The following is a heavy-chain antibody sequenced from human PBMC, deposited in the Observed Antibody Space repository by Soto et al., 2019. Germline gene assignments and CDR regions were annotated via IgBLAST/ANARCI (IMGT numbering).Heavy chain of an antibody. J-gene: IGHJ6*02. D-gene: IGHD5-12*01. CDR1: RFPVKTSAGG. Sequence: SGPTLANPTQTITLTCTCSRFPVKTSAGGMGWIRQPPGKTLEWLALMYWNDFKRYTPSLESRLTITKDTSKNQVVLTVTNVDPADTATYYCAHSRGYNGYEGPPLYEMDVWGQGT. V-gene: IGHV2-5*01. CDR3: AHSRGYNGYEGPPLYEMDV. CDR2: MYWNDFK.